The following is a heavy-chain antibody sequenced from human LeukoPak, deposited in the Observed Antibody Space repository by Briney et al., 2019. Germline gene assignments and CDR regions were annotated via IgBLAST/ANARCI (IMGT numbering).Heavy chain of an antibody. D-gene: IGHD6-19*01. CDR1: GFTFSSYA. CDR2: ISYDGSNK. CDR3: ARDGSRLGRTVFDY. V-gene: IGHV3-30-3*01. Sequence: GGSLRLSCAASGFTFSSYAMSWVRQAPGKGLEWVAVISYDGSNKYYADSVKGRFTISRDNSKNTLYLQMNSLRAEDTAVYYCARDGSRLGRTVFDYWGQGTLVTVSS. J-gene: IGHJ4*02.